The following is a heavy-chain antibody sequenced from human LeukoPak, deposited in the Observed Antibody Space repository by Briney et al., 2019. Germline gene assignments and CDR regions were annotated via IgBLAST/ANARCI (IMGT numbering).Heavy chain of an antibody. V-gene: IGHV3-33*01. D-gene: IGHD4-17*01. CDR2: IWHDGSKN. Sequence: GGSLRLSCAASGITFSYFGMHWVRQAPGKGLEWVAVIWHDGSKNYYGDSVKGRFTISRDNAKNSLYLQMNSLRAEDTAVYYCAREDGDFYFDYLGQGTLVTVSS. CDR3: AREDGDFYFDY. J-gene: IGHJ4*02. CDR1: GITFSYFG.